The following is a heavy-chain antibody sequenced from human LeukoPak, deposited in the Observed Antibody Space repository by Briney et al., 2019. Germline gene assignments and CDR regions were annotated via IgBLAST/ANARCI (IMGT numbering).Heavy chain of an antibody. J-gene: IGHJ4*02. D-gene: IGHD3-16*02. V-gene: IGHV3-7*01. CDR3: ARDPSLDY. Sequence: GGSLRLSCAASGFTFSSHWMSWVRQAPGKGLEWVANVNQDGSIQTYLHSMKGRFTISRDNAKNSLYLQVNSLRAEDTAVYYCARDPSLDYRGQGTLVTVSS. CDR2: VNQDGSIQ. CDR1: GFTFSSHW.